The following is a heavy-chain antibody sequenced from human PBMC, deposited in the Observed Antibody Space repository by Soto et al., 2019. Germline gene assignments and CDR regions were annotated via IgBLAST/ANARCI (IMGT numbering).Heavy chain of an antibody. J-gene: IGHJ6*02. D-gene: IGHD2-8*01. Sequence: QGHLVQSGPEVKKPGASVKVSCKTSGYTFSRYGISWVRQAPGQGLEWMGWISGYNGDTNYAQKVQGRVTMTIDTSTYTAYMELRSLTSDDTAIYYCAKNGQPPYYYGMDVWGQGTTVTVSS. CDR3: AKNGQPPYYYGMDV. CDR1: GYTFSRYG. CDR2: ISGYNGDT. V-gene: IGHV1-18*01.